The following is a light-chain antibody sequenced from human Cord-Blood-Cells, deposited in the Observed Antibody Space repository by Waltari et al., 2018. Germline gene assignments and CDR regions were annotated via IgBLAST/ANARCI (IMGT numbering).Light chain of an antibody. CDR2: YDS. J-gene: IGLJ3*02. CDR1: NIGRKS. CDR3: QVWDSSWV. V-gene: IGLV3-21*04. Sequence: SYVLTQPPSASVAPGKTARITCGGNNIGRKSVHWYQQKPGQAPVLVIYYDSDRPSGIPERFSGSNSGNTATLTISRVEAGDEADYYCQVWDSSWVFGGGTKLTVL.